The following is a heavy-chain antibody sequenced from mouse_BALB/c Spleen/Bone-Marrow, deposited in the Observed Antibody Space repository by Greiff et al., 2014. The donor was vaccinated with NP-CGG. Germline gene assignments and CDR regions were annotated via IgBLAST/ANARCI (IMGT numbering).Heavy chain of an antibody. D-gene: IGHD2-4*01. Sequence: LVKTGASVKMSCKASGYSFTGYYMHWVKQSHGKSLEWIGYTSCYNGATSYNQKFKGKATFTVDTSSSTAYMQFNSRTSEDSAVYYWARLRGDYDGYAMDYWGQGTSVTVSS. CDR3: ARLRGDYDGYAMDY. J-gene: IGHJ4*01. CDR1: GYSFTGYY. V-gene: IGHV1S34*01. CDR2: TSCYNGAT.